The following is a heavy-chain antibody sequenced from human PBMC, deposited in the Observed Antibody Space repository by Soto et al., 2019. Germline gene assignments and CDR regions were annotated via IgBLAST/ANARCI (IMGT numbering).Heavy chain of an antibody. V-gene: IGHV3-74*01. J-gene: IGHJ6*02. Sequence: EVQLVESGGGLLQPGGSLRLSCAVSGSTFSNDWMHWVRQAPGKGLVWVSHINSDGSTTNYADFVKGRFTIARDTAKNTVYLQMNSRRAEDTAVYYCARDRSYSLDVWGQGTTVTVSS. CDR3: ARDRSYSLDV. CDR1: GSTFSNDW. CDR2: INSDGSTT.